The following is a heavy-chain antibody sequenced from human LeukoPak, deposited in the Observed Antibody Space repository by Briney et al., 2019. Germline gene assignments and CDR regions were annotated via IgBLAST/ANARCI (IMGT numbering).Heavy chain of an antibody. V-gene: IGHV3-53*01. D-gene: IGHD3-22*01. CDR1: GITVKSNY. CDR3: ARVSDYYGSSGYYMGYYDL. CDR2: LYSGGST. J-gene: IGHJ4*02. Sequence: PGGSLRLSCAASGITVKSNYMSWVRQAPGKGLEWVSVLYSGGSTYYGDSVEGRFTISRDNAVNTVYLEMSSLRVDDTAVYCCARVSDYYGSSGYYMGYYDLWGQGTLVTVSS.